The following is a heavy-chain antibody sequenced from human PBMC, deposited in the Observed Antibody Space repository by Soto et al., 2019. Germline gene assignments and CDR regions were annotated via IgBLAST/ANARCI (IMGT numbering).Heavy chain of an antibody. CDR3: VREGHYYFDY. V-gene: IGHV3-48*03. CDR1: GFTFSAYE. Sequence: GSLRLSCAASGFTFSAYEMHWVRQAPGQGLEWVSYISKSGGTTYYADSVKGRFTISRDDAKNSVYLQMSSLRPEDMAVYKCVREGHYYFDYWGQGALVTVSS. J-gene: IGHJ4*02. CDR2: ISKSGGTT.